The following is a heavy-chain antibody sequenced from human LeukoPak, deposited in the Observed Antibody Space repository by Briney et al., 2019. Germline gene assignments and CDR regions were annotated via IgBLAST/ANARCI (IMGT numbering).Heavy chain of an antibody. J-gene: IGHJ4*02. CDR2: ISYDGSNK. D-gene: IGHD3-22*01. Sequence: GRSLRLSCAASGFTFSSYGMHWVRQAPGKGLEWVAVISYDGSNKYYADSVKGRFTISRDNSKNTLYLQMNSLRAEDTAVYYCAKDTYYYDSSGYPHPDYWGQGTLVTVSS. CDR1: GFTFSSYG. CDR3: AKDTYYYDSSGYPHPDY. V-gene: IGHV3-30*18.